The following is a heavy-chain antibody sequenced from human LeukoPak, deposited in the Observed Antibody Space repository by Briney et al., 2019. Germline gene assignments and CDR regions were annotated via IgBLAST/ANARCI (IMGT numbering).Heavy chain of an antibody. Sequence: GGSLRLSCAASGFIFRTYAMHWVRQPPGKGLEWAAVISKDGNDKYYADSVKGRCTISRDNSRNTLYLQVNSLRAEDTAVYYCARDLRYYYDSHWFDPWGQGTLVTVSS. CDR3: ARDLRYYYDSHWFDP. V-gene: IGHV3-30*04. CDR1: GFIFRTYA. CDR2: ISKDGNDK. J-gene: IGHJ5*02. D-gene: IGHD3-22*01.